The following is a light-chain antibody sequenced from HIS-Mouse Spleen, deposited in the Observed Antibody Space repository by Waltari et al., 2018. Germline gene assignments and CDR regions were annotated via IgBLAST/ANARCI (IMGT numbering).Light chain of an antibody. V-gene: IGLV2-14*01. CDR2: EVS. CDR3: SSYTSSSTF. Sequence: QSALTQPASVSGSPGQAITISCTGTSSDVGGYNYVPWYQQPPGKDPKLMFYEVSNRPSGVSNRCSGSKSGNTASLTISGLQAEDEADYYCSSYTSSSTFFGTGTKVTVL. J-gene: IGLJ1*01. CDR1: SSDVGGYNY.